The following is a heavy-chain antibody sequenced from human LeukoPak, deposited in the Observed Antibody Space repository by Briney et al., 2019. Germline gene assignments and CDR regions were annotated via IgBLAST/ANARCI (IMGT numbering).Heavy chain of an antibody. V-gene: IGHV1-18*01. Sequence: ASVKASCTASGYTFTSYGISWVRQAPGQGLEWMGWIGAYNGNTNYAQKLQGRVTMTTDTSTSTAYMELRSLRSDDTAVYYCARTGQSGYSFFKAAAAEYFQHWGQGTLVTVSS. J-gene: IGHJ1*01. D-gene: IGHD5-18*01. CDR3: ARTGQSGYSFFKAAAAEYFQH. CDR2: IGAYNGNT. CDR1: GYTFTSYG.